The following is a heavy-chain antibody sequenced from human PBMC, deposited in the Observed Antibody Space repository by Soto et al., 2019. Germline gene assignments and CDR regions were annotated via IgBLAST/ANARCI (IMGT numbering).Heavy chain of an antibody. J-gene: IGHJ5*02. CDR3: ARVIMVRGIRHWFDP. CDR1: GGTFSSYA. CDR2: IIPIFGTA. V-gene: IGHV1-69*01. Sequence: QVQLVQSGAEVKKPGSSVKVSCKASGGTFSSYAISWVRQAPGQRLEWMGGIIPIFGTANYAQKFQGRVTITADESRSTAYMELSSLRSEDTAVYYCARVIMVRGIRHWFDPWGQGTLVTVSS. D-gene: IGHD3-10*01.